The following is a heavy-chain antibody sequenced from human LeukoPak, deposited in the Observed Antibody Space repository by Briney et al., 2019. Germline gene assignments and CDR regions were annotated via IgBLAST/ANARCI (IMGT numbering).Heavy chain of an antibody. D-gene: IGHD6-13*01. CDR2: IKHDGSEQ. J-gene: IGHJ4*02. Sequence: GGSLRLSRAASGFTFTSYWMSWMRQAPGKGLQWVANIKHDGSEQYYVDSVKGRFTISRDNAKNSLYLQMNSLGVEDTAVYYCKSGGAAPGRFDYWGQGVLVTVSS. V-gene: IGHV3-7*01. CDR1: GFTFTSYW. CDR3: KSGGAAPGRFDY.